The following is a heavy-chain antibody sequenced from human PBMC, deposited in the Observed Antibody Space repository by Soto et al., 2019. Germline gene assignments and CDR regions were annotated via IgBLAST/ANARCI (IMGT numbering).Heavy chain of an antibody. D-gene: IGHD2-21*01. V-gene: IGHV1-8*01. CDR1: GYTFTSYD. CDR3: ARSGREVYSFYYYYYMDV. CDR2: MNPNSGNT. J-gene: IGHJ6*03. Sequence: ASVKVSCKASGYTFTSYDINWVRQATGQGLEWMGWMNPNSGNTGYAQKFQGRVTMTRNTSISTAYMELSSLRSEDTAVYYCARSGREVYSFYYYYYMDVRGKGTTVTVSS.